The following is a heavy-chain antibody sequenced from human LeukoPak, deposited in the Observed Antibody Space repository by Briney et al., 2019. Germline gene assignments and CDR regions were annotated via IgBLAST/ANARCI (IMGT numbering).Heavy chain of an antibody. J-gene: IGHJ4*02. CDR2: INHSGST. Sequence: SETLSLTCAVYGGSFSGYYWSWIRQPPGKGLEWIGEINHSGSTNYNPSLKSRVTISVDTSKNQFSLKLSSVSATDTAVYYCARARPDYDFWSGYLVYFDYWGQGTLVTVSS. V-gene: IGHV4-34*01. CDR1: GGSFSGYY. CDR3: ARARPDYDFWSGYLVYFDY. D-gene: IGHD3-3*01.